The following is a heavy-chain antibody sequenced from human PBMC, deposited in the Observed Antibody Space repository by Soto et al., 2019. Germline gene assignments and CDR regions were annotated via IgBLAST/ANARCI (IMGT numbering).Heavy chain of an antibody. CDR2: IYYSGST. CDR1: GGSVSSGSYY. V-gene: IGHV4-61*01. Sequence: LSLTCTVSGGSVSSGSYYWSWIRQPPGKGLEWIGYIYYSGSTNYNPSLKSRVTISVDTSKNQFSLKLSSVTAADTAVYYCARGRGYGDLYYFDYWGQGTQVTVSS. CDR3: ARGRGYGDLYYFDY. J-gene: IGHJ4*02. D-gene: IGHD4-17*01.